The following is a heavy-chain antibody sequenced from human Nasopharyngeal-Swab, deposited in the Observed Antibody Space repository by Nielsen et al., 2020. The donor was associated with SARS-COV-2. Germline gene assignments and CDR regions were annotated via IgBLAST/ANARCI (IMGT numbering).Heavy chain of an antibody. J-gene: IGHJ4*02. CDR3: AKDLTSIAVAGPIIDY. Sequence: VRQAPGKGLEWVSAISGSGGSTYYADSVKGRFTISRDNSKNTLYLQMNSLRADDTAVYYCAKDLTSIAVAGPIIDYWGQGTLVTVSS. D-gene: IGHD6-19*01. V-gene: IGHV3-23*01. CDR2: ISGSGGST.